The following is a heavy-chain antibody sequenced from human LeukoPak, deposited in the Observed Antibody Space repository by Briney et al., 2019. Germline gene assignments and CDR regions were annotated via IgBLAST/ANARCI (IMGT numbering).Heavy chain of an antibody. Sequence: ASVKVSCKASGGTFSSYAISWVRQAPGQGPEWMGRIIPILGIANYAQKFQGRVTITADKSTSTAYMELSSLRSEDTAVYYCARYIAVAAFDIWGQGTMVTVSS. V-gene: IGHV1-69*04. CDR2: IIPILGIA. D-gene: IGHD6-19*01. CDR1: GGTFSSYA. CDR3: ARYIAVAAFDI. J-gene: IGHJ3*02.